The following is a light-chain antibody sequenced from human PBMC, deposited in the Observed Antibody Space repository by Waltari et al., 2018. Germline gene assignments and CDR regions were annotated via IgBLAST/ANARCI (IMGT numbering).Light chain of an antibody. J-gene: IGKJ1*01. CDR2: DAS. V-gene: IGKV3-20*01. Sequence: EIVLTQSPGTLSLSPVERATLSCRASQSVSRALAWYQQKPGQAPRLLIYDASKRATAIPDRFSGSGSGTDFSLTISRLEPEDFAVYYCQHYVSLPATFGQGTKVEVK. CDR3: QHYVSLPAT. CDR1: QSVSRA.